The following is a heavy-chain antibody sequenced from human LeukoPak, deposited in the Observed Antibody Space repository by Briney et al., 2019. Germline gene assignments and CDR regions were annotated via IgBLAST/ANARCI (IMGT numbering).Heavy chain of an antibody. V-gene: IGHV4-39*01. D-gene: IGHD6-13*01. CDR2: IYHSGTT. CDR3: ASQFSSTWYSLHFYYYMDV. J-gene: IGHJ6*03. Sequence: SETLSLTSSVSSGSISSRSHYWGWIRQSPEKGLEWIGSIYHSGTTYHNPSLKSRVTISVDTSMNQFSLNLSGVTAADTAVYYCASQFSSTWYSLHFYYYMDVWGKGTTVTVSS. CDR1: SGSISSRSHY.